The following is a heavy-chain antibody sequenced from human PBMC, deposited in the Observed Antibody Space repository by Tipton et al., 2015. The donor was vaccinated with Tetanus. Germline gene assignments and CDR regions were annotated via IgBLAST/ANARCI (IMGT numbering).Heavy chain of an antibody. J-gene: IGHJ6*02. V-gene: IGHV1-18*01. CDR1: GGTFSSYG. D-gene: IGHD3-9*01. CDR3: ASLRRYCDILRPYYYYGMDV. Sequence: QLVQSGAEVKKPGSSVKVSCKASGGTFSSYGISWVRQAPGQGLEWMGWISSYNGNTNYAQKLQGRVTMTTDTSTSTAYMELRSLRSSDTAVYYCASLRRYCDILRPYYYYGMDVWGQGSTVTVSS. CDR2: ISSYNGNT.